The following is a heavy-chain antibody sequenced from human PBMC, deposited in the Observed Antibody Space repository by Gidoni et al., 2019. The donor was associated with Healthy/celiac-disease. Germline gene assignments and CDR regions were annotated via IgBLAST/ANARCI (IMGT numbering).Heavy chain of an antibody. Sequence: QVQLQESGPGLVKPSQTLSLTCPVSGGSISSGGYYWSWIRQHPGKGLEWIGYIYYSGSTYYNPSLKSRVTISVDTSKNQFSLKLSSVTAADTAVYYCARGGWRVELEPFSYWGQGTLVTVSS. J-gene: IGHJ4*02. V-gene: IGHV4-31*03. D-gene: IGHD1-7*01. CDR2: IYYSGST. CDR1: GGSISSGGYY. CDR3: ARGGWRVELEPFSY.